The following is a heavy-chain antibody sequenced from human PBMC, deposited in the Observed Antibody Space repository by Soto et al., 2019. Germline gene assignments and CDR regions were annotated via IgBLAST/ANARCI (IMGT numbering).Heavy chain of an antibody. CDR2: INADNGNT. D-gene: IGHD4-17*01. CDR3: TVTSYYYGMDV. CDR1: GYTFTSYA. J-gene: IGHJ6*02. V-gene: IGHV1-3*01. Sequence: ASVKVSCKASGYTFTSYAMHWVRQAPGQRLEWMGWINADNGNTKYSQKFQGRVTITRDTSASTAYMALSSLRSEDTAVYYCTVTSYYYGMDVWGQGTTVTVS.